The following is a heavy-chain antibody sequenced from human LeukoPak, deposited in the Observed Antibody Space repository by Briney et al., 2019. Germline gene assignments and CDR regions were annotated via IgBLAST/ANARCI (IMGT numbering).Heavy chain of an antibody. CDR2: ISGSGGST. D-gene: IGHD5-12*01. CDR3: AKAGGYYYFDY. CDR1: VFTFTRYA. Sequence: GGSLRLSCAASVFTFTRYAMRWVRQAPGKGLEWVSAISGSGGSTYYTDSVKGRFTITRDNSKNTLYLQMNSLRAEDTAVYYCAKAGGYYYFDYWGQGTLVTVSS. J-gene: IGHJ4*02. V-gene: IGHV3-23*01.